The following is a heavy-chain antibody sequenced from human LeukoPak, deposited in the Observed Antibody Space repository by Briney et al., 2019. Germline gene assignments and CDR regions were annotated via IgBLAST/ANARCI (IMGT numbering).Heavy chain of an antibody. CDR2: IFSNGTT. CDR1: GGSTTRYY. V-gene: IGHV4-59*01. CDR3: ARDGCSSTSCYSDYYYGMDV. Sequence: PSETLSLTCTVSGGSTTRYYWTWIRQPPGKGLEWIGYIFSNGTTNYNPSLKSRVAISLDTSKRQFSLRLTSVTAADTAVYYCARDGCSSTSCYSDYYYGMDVWGQGTTVTVSS. D-gene: IGHD2-2*01. J-gene: IGHJ6*02.